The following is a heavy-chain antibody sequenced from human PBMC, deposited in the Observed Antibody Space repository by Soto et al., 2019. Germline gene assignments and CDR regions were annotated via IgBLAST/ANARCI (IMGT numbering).Heavy chain of an antibody. CDR2: IYYSGST. J-gene: IGHJ4*02. D-gene: IGHD1-1*01. Sequence: PSETLSLTCTVSGTPVSSGEYYWSCVRQAPGKGLGWIGYIYYSGSTYYNPSLKRRLDISVDGSKNVFSLRLTSVAASDTAVYLCARVGEGVDKLYDWGRGMSVTFSS. V-gene: IGHV4-30-4*01. CDR1: GTPVSSGEYY. CDR3: ARVGEGVDKLYD.